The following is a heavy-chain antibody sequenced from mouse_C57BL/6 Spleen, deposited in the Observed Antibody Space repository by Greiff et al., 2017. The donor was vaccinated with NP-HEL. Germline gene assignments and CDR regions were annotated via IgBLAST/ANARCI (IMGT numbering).Heavy chain of an antibody. Sequence: QVQLQQPGAELVKPGASVKMSCKASGYTFTSYWITWVKQRPGQGLEWIGDIYPGSGSTNYNEKFKGKATLTVDTSSSTAYMQLSSLTSEDSAVYYCARVGYYGSSYGGYAMDYWGQGTSVTVAS. CDR3: ARVGYYGSSYGGYAMDY. D-gene: IGHD1-1*01. V-gene: IGHV1-55*01. CDR2: IYPGSGST. CDR1: GYTFTSYW. J-gene: IGHJ4*01.